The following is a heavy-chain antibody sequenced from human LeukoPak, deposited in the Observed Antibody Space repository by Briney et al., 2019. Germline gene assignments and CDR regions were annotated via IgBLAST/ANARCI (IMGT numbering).Heavy chain of an antibody. CDR3: ARAGVLRFLEWSPANLDY. D-gene: IGHD3-3*01. CDR2: ISSSGSTI. CDR1: GFTFSSYE. V-gene: IGHV3-48*03. J-gene: IGHJ4*02. Sequence: GGSLRLSCAASGFTFSSYEMNWVRQAPGKGLEWVSYISSSGSTIYYADSVKGRFTISRDNAKNSLYLQMNSLRAEDTAVYYCARAGVLRFLEWSPANLDYWGQGTLVTVSS.